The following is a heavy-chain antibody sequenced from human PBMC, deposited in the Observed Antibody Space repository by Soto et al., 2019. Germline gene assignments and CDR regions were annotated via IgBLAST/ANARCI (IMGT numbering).Heavy chain of an antibody. CDR1: GYDFTTYG. J-gene: IGHJ4*02. Sequence: QVHLVQSGAEVKKPGASVKVSCKGSGYDFTTYGITWVRRAPGQGREWMAWISAHNGNTDYAQKLQGRVTVTRDTYTSTAYMELRSLRSDDTAMYYCARGRYGDYWGQGALVTVSS. CDR3: ARGRYGDY. V-gene: IGHV1-18*01. CDR2: ISAHNGNT. D-gene: IGHD1-1*01.